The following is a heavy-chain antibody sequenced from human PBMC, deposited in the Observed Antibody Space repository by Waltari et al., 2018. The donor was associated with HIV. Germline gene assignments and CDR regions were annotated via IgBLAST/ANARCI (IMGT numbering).Heavy chain of an antibody. CDR3: ARGRVTYYYDSSGSNTSQHFDY. CDR1: GGSFSGYY. J-gene: IGHJ4*02. Sequence: QVQLQQWGAGLLKPSETLSLTCAVYGGSFSGYYWSWIRQPPGKGLEWIGEINHSGSHNYNPSLKSRVTISVDTSKNQFSLKLSSVTAADTAVYYCARGRVTYYYDSSGSNTSQHFDYWGQGTLVTVSS. D-gene: IGHD3-22*01. V-gene: IGHV4-34*01. CDR2: INHSGSH.